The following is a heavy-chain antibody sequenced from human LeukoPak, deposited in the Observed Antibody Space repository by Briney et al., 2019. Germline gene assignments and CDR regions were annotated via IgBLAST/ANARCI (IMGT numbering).Heavy chain of an antibody. Sequence: SETLSLTCTVSGGSVSSYYWNWIWHPQGKGLGLNGYIYYSGSSNYNPSLKSRVTISVDTSTYQFSLKLSSVTAADTAVYYCARDHTMVRGVMSYFDYWGQGTLVTVSS. CDR2: IYYSGSS. D-gene: IGHD3-10*01. V-gene: IGHV4-59*02. CDR1: GGSVSSYY. J-gene: IGHJ4*02. CDR3: ARDHTMVRGVMSYFDY.